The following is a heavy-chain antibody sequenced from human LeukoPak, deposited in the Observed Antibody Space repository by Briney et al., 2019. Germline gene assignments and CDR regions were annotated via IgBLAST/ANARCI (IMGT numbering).Heavy chain of an antibody. V-gene: IGHV5-51*07. J-gene: IGHJ2*01. CDR2: IYPGDSDT. CDR3: ARDLSAARGWAWL. D-gene: IGHD6-6*01. Sequence: KAGESLKISCKGSGYSFTSYWIGWVHQMPGKGLEWMGIIYPGDSDTRYSPSFQGQVTISADKSISTAYLRWSSLKASDTAMYYCARDLSAARGWAWLWGRGTLVTVSS. CDR1: GYSFTSYW.